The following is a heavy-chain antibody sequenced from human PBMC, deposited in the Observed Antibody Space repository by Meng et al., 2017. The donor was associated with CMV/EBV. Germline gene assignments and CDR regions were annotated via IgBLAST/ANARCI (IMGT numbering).Heavy chain of an antibody. V-gene: IGHV4-30-4*08. CDR1: SGSSSSGDYY. Sequence: HVQLAESGPGLLKPTQTLAPPCPGSSGSSSSGDYYWSWLRQPPGKGLEWIRYIYYSGSTYYNQSLKSRVTISVDTSKNQFSLKLSSVTAADTAVYYCARVGRTSCYDYWGQGTLVTVSS. CDR3: ARVGRTSCYDY. CDR2: IYYSGST. D-gene: IGHD2-2*01. J-gene: IGHJ4*02.